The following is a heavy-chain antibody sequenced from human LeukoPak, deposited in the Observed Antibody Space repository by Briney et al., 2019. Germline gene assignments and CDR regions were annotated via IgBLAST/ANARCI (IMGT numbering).Heavy chain of an antibody. D-gene: IGHD3-10*01. Sequence: GGSLRLSCAASGFTFSSYAMSWVRQAPGKGLEWVSAISGSGGSTYYADSVKGRFTISRDNSKNTLYLQMNSLRAEDTAVYYCATRMVRGVIITRAIDYWGQGTTVTVSS. V-gene: IGHV3-23*01. CDR2: ISGSGGST. CDR3: ATRMVRGVIITRAIDY. CDR1: GFTFSSYA. J-gene: IGHJ4*03.